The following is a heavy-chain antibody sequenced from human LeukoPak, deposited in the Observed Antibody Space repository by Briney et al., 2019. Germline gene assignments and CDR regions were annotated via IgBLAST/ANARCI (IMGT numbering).Heavy chain of an antibody. V-gene: IGHV3-30*02. CDR2: IRYDGINK. CDR3: AKDLSVIAVAGLLDY. D-gene: IGHD6-19*01. Sequence: PGGSLRLSCAASGFTFSDYGMHWVRQAPGKGLEWVAFIRYDGINKYYADSVQGRFSISRDNSKNTLYLDMSSLRAEDTAVYYCAKDLSVIAVAGLLDYWGQGTLVTVSS. J-gene: IGHJ4*02. CDR1: GFTFSDYG.